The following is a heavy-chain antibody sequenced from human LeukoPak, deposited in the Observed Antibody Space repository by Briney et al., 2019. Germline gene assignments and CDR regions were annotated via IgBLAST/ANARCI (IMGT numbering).Heavy chain of an antibody. CDR1: GGSFSGYY. D-gene: IGHD2-15*01. V-gene: IGHV4-34*01. Sequence: PSETLSLTCAVYGGSFSGYYWSWIRQPPGKGLEWIGEINHSGSTNYNPSLKSRVTISVDASKNQFSLKLSSVTAADTAVYYCAGAVVVAADDAFDIWGQGTMVTVSS. CDR2: INHSGST. CDR3: AGAVVVAADDAFDI. J-gene: IGHJ3*02.